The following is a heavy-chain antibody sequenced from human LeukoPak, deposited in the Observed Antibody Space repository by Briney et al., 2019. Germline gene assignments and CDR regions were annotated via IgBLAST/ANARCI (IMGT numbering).Heavy chain of an antibody. CDR1: GYTFTNYW. V-gene: IGHV5-51*01. CDR3: VRHPRYSSGGHYYDS. Sequence: GESLQISCKGSGYTFTNYWIGWVRPMPGKGLEWMGIIYPGDSDTRYSPSFQGQVTISADKSINTAYLQWSSLKASDTAMYYCVRHPRYSSGGHYYDSWGQGTLVTVSS. CDR2: IYPGDSDT. D-gene: IGHD6-19*01. J-gene: IGHJ4*02.